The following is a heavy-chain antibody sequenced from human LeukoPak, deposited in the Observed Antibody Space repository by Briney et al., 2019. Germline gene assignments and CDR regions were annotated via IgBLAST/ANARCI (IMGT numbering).Heavy chain of an antibody. D-gene: IGHD6-19*01. V-gene: IGHV4-34*01. J-gene: IGHJ4*02. Sequence: SETLSRTCAVYGGSFSGYYWSWIRQPPGKGLEWLGEINHSGSTNYNPSLKSRVTISVDTSKNQFSLKLSSVTAADTAVYYCARVKAVAGTRSYYFDYWGQGTLVTVSS. CDR3: ARVKAVAGTRSYYFDY. CDR1: GGSFSGYY. CDR2: INHSGST.